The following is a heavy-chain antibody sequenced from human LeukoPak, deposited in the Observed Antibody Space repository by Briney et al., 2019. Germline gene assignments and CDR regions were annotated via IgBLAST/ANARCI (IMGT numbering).Heavy chain of an antibody. D-gene: IGHD6-13*01. Sequence: SETLTLTCAVYGGSFSGDYWSWIRQPPGKGLEWIGDINRSGRAVYNTSLKSRVIISVDTSKNQFSLKVNSVTAADTAVYFCARDRQQLVRGDYFDYWGQGTLVSVSS. V-gene: IGHV4-34*01. J-gene: IGHJ4*02. CDR1: GGSFSGDY. CDR3: ARDRQQLVRGDYFDY. CDR2: INRSGRA.